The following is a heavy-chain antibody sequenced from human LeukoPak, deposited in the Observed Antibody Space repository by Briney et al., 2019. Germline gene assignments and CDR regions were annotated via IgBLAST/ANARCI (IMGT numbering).Heavy chain of an antibody. CDR3: ARGMSNSPYYFYYYMDV. D-gene: IGHD5-24*01. V-gene: IGHV7-4-1*02. Sequence: ASVKVSCKASGFTFTSYAINWVRQAPGQGLEWMGWININTANPTYAQGFTGRFVFSLDTSVSTAYLQISSLKAEDTAVYYCARGMSNSPYYFYYYMDVWGKGTTVTVSS. J-gene: IGHJ6*03. CDR2: ININTANP. CDR1: GFTFTSYA.